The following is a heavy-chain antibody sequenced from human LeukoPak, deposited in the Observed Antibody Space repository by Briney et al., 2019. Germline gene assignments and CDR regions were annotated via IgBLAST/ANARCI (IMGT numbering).Heavy chain of an antibody. V-gene: IGHV4-59*01. D-gene: IGHD1-26*01. CDR3: ARVTPASGSYRRYYYYYYMDV. Sequence: PSETLSLTCTVSGCSISSYYWSWIRQPPGKGLEWIGYIYYSGSTNYNPSLKSRVTISVDTSKNQFSLKLSSVTAADTAVYYCARVTPASGSYRRYYYYYYMDVWGKGTTVTVSS. CDR2: IYYSGST. CDR1: GCSISSYY. J-gene: IGHJ6*03.